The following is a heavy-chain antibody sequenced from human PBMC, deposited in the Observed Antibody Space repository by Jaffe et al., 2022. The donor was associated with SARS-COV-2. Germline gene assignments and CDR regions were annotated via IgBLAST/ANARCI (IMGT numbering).Heavy chain of an antibody. CDR2: ISDYNGDT. V-gene: IGHV1-18*01. CDR1: GYTFSKYG. Sequence: QVQLVQSGAEVKKPGASVKVSCKASGYTFSKYGINWVRQAPGQGLEWMGWISDYNGDTLSAQKFQDRVTMTTDTSASTAYMELRSLRSDDTAVYYCARGLVFYYDSRGHYSLVPFDSWGQGTLVTVSS. D-gene: IGHD3-22*01. J-gene: IGHJ4*02. CDR3: ARGLVFYYDSRGHYSLVPFDS.